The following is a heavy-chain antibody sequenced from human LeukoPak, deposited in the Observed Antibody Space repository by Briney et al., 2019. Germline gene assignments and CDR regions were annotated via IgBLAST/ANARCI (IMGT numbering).Heavy chain of an antibody. J-gene: IGHJ4*02. V-gene: IGHV3-7*04. CDR1: GFTFSSYW. D-gene: IGHD3-3*01. Sequence: GGSLRLSCAASGFTFSSYWMSWVRQAPGKGLEWVANIKQDGSEKYYVDSVKGRFIISRDNAKNSLYLQMNSLRAEDTAVYYCARVYYDFWSGYLSTFDYGGQGTLVTVSS. CDR3: ARVYYDFWSGYLSTFDY. CDR2: IKQDGSEK.